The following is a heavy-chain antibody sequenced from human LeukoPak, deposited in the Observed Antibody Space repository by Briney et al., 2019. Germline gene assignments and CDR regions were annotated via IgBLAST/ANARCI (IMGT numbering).Heavy chain of an antibody. CDR1: GFTFSSYEMN. CDR3: ARVPDYGGNDAFDI. D-gene: IGHD4-23*01. CDR2: IYYSGST. Sequence: LRLSCAASGFTFSSYEMNWVRQAPGKGLEWIGYIYYSGSTYYNPSLKSRVTISVDTSKNQFSLKLSSVTAADTAVYYCARVPDYGGNDAFDIWGQGTMVTVSS. J-gene: IGHJ3*02. V-gene: IGHV4-30-4*08.